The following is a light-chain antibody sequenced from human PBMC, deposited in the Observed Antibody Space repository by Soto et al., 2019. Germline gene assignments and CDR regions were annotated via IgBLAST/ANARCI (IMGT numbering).Light chain of an antibody. Sequence: QAVLTQAPSASGTPGQRVTISCSGSRSNIGSNTVNWYQQLPGTAPKLLIYSNNQRPSGVPDRFSGSKSGTSASLAISGLQSEDEADYYCAAWDDSLNGQGVFGGGTQLTVL. CDR3: AAWDDSLNGQGV. CDR1: RSNIGSNT. CDR2: SNN. J-gene: IGLJ7*01. V-gene: IGLV1-44*01.